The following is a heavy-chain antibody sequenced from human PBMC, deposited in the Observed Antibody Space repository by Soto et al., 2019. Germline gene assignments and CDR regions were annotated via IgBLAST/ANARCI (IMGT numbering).Heavy chain of an antibody. CDR3: ARYSSEGSFGAFDI. V-gene: IGHV1-69*13. J-gene: IGHJ3*02. CDR1: GGTFSSYA. D-gene: IGHD2-21*01. Sequence: SVKVSCKASGGTFSSYAISWVRQAPGQGPEWMGGIIPIFGTANYAQKFQGRVTITADESTSTAYMELSSLRSEDTAVYYCARYSSEGSFGAFDIWGQGTMVTVSS. CDR2: IIPIFGTA.